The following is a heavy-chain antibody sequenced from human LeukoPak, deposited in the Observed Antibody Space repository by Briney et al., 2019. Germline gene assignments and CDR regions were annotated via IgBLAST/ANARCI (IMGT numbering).Heavy chain of an antibody. CDR2: IYYSGST. CDR3: ARSEWELLFRPVFDY. J-gene: IGHJ4*02. V-gene: IGHV4-59*08. D-gene: IGHD1-26*01. CDR1: GGSISSYY. Sequence: PSETLSLTCTVSGGSISSYYWSWIRQPPGKGLEWIGYIYYSGSTNYNPSLKSRVTISVDTSKNQFSLKLSSVTAADTAVYYCARSEWELLFRPVFDYWGQGTLVTVSS.